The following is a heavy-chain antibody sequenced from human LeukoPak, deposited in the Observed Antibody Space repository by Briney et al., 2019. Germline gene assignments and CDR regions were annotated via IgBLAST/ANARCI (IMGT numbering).Heavy chain of an antibody. V-gene: IGHV3-23*01. D-gene: IGHD4-17*01. J-gene: IGHJ4*02. CDR3: AKAPVTTRLNYYDY. CDR1: GFTFSSYS. Sequence: GGSLRLSCAASGFTFSSYSMNWVRQAPGKGLEWVSAISGSGGSTYYADSVKGRFTISRDNSKNTLYLQMNSLRAEDTAVYYCAKAPVTTRLNYYDYWGQGTLVTVSS. CDR2: ISGSGGST.